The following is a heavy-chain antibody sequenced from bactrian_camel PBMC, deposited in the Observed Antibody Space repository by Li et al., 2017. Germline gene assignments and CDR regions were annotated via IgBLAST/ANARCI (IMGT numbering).Heavy chain of an antibody. J-gene: IGHJ4*01. CDR3: RRFQTVTGDS. V-gene: IGHV3S25*01. D-gene: IGHD8*01. Sequence: QLVESGGGLGHPGGSLRLSCAASGFAFSAYWMYWVRQAPGKGLEWVSTISSTTYYADSVKGRFTVSRDNAKNTVYLQMNNLKPDDTAVYYCRRFQTVTGDSWGQGTQVTVS. CDR1: GFAFSAYW. CDR2: ISSTT.